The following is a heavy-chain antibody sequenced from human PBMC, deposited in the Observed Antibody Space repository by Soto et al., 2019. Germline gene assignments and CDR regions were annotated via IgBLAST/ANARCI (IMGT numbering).Heavy chain of an antibody. D-gene: IGHD3-22*01. CDR1: GGSISSTGYY. CDR2: IYNSGST. J-gene: IGHJ5*02. V-gene: IGHV4-39*01. Sequence: PSETLSLTCSVSGGSISSTGYYWVWIRLPPGKGLEWIGSIYNSGSTYYNPSLKSRVTISVDTSKNLFSLRLSSVTAADTAVYYCARGRTTMTVSFSSRGGNWFDPWGQGTLVTSPQ. CDR3: ARGRTTMTVSFSSRGGNWFDP.